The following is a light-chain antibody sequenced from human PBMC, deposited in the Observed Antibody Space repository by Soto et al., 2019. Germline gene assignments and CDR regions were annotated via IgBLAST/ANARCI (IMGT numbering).Light chain of an antibody. V-gene: IGLV2-14*01. J-gene: IGLJ1*01. Sequence: QSVLTQPASVSGSPGQSISIPCTGTSRDIGDYNYVSWYQQHPGEAPKLLIYEVYNRPAGVSDRFSGSKSGNTASLTISGLQTGDEADYYCSSYSGSNTLYLFGTGTKVTAL. CDR1: SRDIGDYNY. CDR3: SSYSGSNTLYL. CDR2: EVY.